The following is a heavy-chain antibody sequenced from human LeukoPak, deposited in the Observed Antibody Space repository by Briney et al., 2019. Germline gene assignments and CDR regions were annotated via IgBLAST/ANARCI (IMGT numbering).Heavy chain of an antibody. CDR2: IYHSGST. CDR1: GGSISSSNW. D-gene: IGHD2-15*01. CDR3: ARLGYGSGGSCYSGFDD. J-gene: IGHJ4*02. Sequence: PSGTLSLTCAVSGGSISSSNWWSWVRQPPGQGLEWIGEIYHSGSTNYNPSLKSRVTISVDKSKNQFSLKLSSVNAADTAVYYWARLGYGSGGSCYSGFDDWGQGTLVTVSS. V-gene: IGHV4-4*02.